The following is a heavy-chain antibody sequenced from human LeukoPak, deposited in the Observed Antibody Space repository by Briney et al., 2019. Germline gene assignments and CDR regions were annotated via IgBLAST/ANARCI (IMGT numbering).Heavy chain of an antibody. D-gene: IGHD4-11*01. J-gene: IGHJ4*02. CDR2: IWHDGSSK. CDR1: GFIFSHYG. V-gene: IGHV3-33*06. Sequence: PGGSLRLSCAASGFIFSHYGMHWVRQAPGKGLEWVAVIWHDGSSKYYADSVKGRFTISRDNSENTVYLQMNSLRAEDTAVYYCAKDAQRGFDYSNSLEYWGQGDLVTVSS. CDR3: AKDAQRGFDYSNSLEY.